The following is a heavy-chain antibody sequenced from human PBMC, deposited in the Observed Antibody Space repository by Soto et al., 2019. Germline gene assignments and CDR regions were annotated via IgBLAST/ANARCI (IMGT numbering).Heavy chain of an antibody. J-gene: IGHJ4*02. CDR3: ARVWRDILTGYSLWYFDY. CDR1: GGTFSSYA. D-gene: IGHD3-9*01. CDR2: IIPIFGTA. Sequence: QVQLVQSGAEVKKPGSSVKVSCKASGGTFSSYAISWVRQAPGQGLEGMGGIIPIFGTANYAQKLQGRVTMTTDTSTSTAYMELSSLRSDDTAVYYCARVWRDILTGYSLWYFDYWGQGTLVTVSS. V-gene: IGHV1-69*06.